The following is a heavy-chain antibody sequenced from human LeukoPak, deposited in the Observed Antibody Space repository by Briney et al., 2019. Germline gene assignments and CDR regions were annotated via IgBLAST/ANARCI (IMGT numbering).Heavy chain of an antibody. D-gene: IGHD4-17*01. J-gene: IGHJ4*02. CDR1: GYTFTSYG. CDR2: VSAYNGNT. CDR3: AREGDYGDYEGIDY. Sequence: ASVKVSCKASGYTFTSYGISWVRQAPGQGLEWMGWVSAYNGNTNYAQKLQGRVTMTTDTSTSTAYMELRSLRSDDTAVYHCAREGDYGDYEGIDYWGQGTLVTVSS. V-gene: IGHV1-18*01.